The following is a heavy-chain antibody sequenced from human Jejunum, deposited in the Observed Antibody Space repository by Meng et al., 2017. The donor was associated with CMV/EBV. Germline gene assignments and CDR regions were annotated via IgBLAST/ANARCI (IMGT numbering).Heavy chain of an antibody. CDR2: IFSGGTST. D-gene: IGHD3-22*01. J-gene: IGHJ6*02. V-gene: IGHV3-23*03. CDR1: FSTYV. CDR3: AKHLGVVVYYYYGMDV. Sequence: FSTYVMSWVRQPPGKGLEWVSVIFSGGTSTYYADSVKGRFTISRDNSKNTLYLQMNSLRAEDTAVYYCAKHLGVVVYYYYGMDVWGQGTTVTVSS.